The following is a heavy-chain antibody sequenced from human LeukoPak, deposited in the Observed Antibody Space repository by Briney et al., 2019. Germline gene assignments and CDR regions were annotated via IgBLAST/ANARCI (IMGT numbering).Heavy chain of an antibody. Sequence: PGGSLRLSCAASGFSFSSYAMTWVRQAPGRGLEGVSSISGSGGDTYYADSVKGRFTISRDNAKNSLYLQMNSLSAEDTAVYYCARVLHGGNSAYYFDYWGQGTLVTVSS. CDR1: GFSFSSYA. CDR3: ARVLHGGNSAYYFDY. CDR2: ISGSGGDT. J-gene: IGHJ4*02. V-gene: IGHV3-23*01. D-gene: IGHD4-23*01.